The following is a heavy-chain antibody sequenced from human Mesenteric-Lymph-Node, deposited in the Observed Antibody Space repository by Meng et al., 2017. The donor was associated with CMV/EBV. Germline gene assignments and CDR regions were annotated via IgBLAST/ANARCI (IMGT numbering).Heavy chain of an antibody. V-gene: IGHV3-23*03. D-gene: IGHD3-3*01. CDR2: IYSGAGIT. CDR1: GFTFSNYA. CDR3: AKENDDFWSGYCTGY. Sequence: GESLKISCAASGFTFSNYAMDWVRQAPGKGLEWVSVIYSGAGITNYADSVKGRFTISRDNSKNTLYLQMNSLRAEDTAVYYCAKENDDFWSGYCTGYWGQGTLVTVSS. J-gene: IGHJ4*01.